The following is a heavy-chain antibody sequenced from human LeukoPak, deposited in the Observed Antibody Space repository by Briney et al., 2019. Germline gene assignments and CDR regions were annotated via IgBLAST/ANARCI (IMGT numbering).Heavy chain of an antibody. V-gene: IGHV3-30*01. J-gene: IGHJ4*02. CDR2: ISYDGSNK. Sequence: GRSLRLSCAASGFTFSSYAMHWVRQAPGKGLEWVAVISYDGSNKYYADSVKGRFTISRGNSKNTLYLQMNSLRAEDTAVYYCARDPSRVYYDFWSGYPPYYFDYWGQGTLVTVSS. CDR1: GFTFSSYA. CDR3: ARDPSRVYYDFWSGYPPYYFDY. D-gene: IGHD3-3*01.